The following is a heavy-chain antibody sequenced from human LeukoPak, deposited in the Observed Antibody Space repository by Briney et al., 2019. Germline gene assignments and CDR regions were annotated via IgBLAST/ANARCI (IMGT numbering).Heavy chain of an antibody. J-gene: IGHJ4*02. D-gene: IGHD3-22*01. CDR3: ARDQYYYDSSGSVDY. V-gene: IGHV1-3*01. CDR1: GYTFTSYA. CDR2: INAGNGNT. Sequence: GASVKVSCKASGYTFTSYAMHWVRQAPGQRLEWMGWINAGNGNTKYSQKFQGRVTITRDTSASTAYMELSSQRSEDTAVYYCARDQYYYDSSGSVDYWGQGTLVTVSS.